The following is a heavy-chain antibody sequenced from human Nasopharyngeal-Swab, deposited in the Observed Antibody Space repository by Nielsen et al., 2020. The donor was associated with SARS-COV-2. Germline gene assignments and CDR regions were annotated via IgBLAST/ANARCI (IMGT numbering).Heavy chain of an antibody. V-gene: IGHV3-15*01. CDR3: TTAGCSSTSCYYYYYYGMDV. Sequence: WIRQPAGKGLEWVGRIKSKTDGGTTDYAAPVKGRFTISRDDSKNTLYLQMNSLKTEDTAVYYCTTAGCSSTSCYYYYYYGMDVWGQGTTVTVSS. CDR2: IKSKTDGGTT. J-gene: IGHJ6*02. D-gene: IGHD2-2*01.